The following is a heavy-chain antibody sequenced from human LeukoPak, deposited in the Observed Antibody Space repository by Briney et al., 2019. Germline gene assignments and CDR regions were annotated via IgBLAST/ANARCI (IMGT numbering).Heavy chain of an antibody. J-gene: IGHJ6*03. CDR1: GGSISNYF. D-gene: IGHD2-15*01. CDR2: IYYSDST. Sequence: PSETLSLTCTVSGGSISNYFWSWIRQPPGKGLECIGYIYYSDSTNYNPSLKSRVTVSVDTSKNQFSLKLSSVTAADTAVYYCARFPGSAEYRHYYYMDVWGKGTTVTISS. V-gene: IGHV4-59*01. CDR3: ARFPGSAEYRHYYYMDV.